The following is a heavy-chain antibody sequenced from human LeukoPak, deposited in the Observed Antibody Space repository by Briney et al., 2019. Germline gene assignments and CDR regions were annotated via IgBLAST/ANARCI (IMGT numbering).Heavy chain of an antibody. J-gene: IGHJ4*02. D-gene: IGHD7-27*01. CDR3: ARTTGVF. Sequence: SGGSLRLSCAASGFTVSSNFMSWVRQAPGKGLEWVSVIYSGGSTYYAVSVKGRFTISRDISKNTLYLQMNSLRAEDTAVYYCARTTGVFWGRGTLVTVSS. CDR2: IYSGGST. V-gene: IGHV3-66*01. CDR1: GFTVSSNF.